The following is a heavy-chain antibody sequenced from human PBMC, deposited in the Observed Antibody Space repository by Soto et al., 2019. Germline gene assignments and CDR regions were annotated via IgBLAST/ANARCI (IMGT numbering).Heavy chain of an antibody. CDR1: GYTFTGYY. J-gene: IGHJ4*02. D-gene: IGHD6-13*01. CDR2: INPNSGGT. Sequence: ASVKVSCKASGYTFTGYYMHWVRQAPGQGLEWMGWINPNSGGTNYAQKFQGRVTMTRDTSISTAYMELSRLRSDDTAVYYCARTRGYSSSWYPLEPFDYWGQGTLVTVSS. CDR3: ARTRGYSSSWYPLEPFDY. V-gene: IGHV1-2*02.